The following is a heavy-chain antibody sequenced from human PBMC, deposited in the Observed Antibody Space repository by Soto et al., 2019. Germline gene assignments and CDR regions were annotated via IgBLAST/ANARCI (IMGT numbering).Heavy chain of an antibody. CDR2: VSFGRDT. CDR1: GASIISSNPY. CDR3: ARQPLHRVGSSISTLDI. Sequence: SETLSLTCTVSGASIISSNPYWAWIRQSPGTGLEWIGSVSFGRDTYFNPSLKSRLTISADTSKNEISLNLNSVTAADTAVYYCARQPLHRVGSSISTLDIWGQGTVVTVSS. V-gene: IGHV4-39*01. D-gene: IGHD1-26*01. J-gene: IGHJ3*02.